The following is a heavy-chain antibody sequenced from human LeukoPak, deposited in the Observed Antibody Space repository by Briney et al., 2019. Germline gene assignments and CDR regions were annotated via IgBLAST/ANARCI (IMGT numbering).Heavy chain of an antibody. V-gene: IGHV4-34*01. J-gene: IGHJ4*02. Sequence: SETLSLTCAVYGASFSVNNWIWIRQPPGKGLEWIGEINHSGTITYKPSLKSRLTISADTSKNQFSLKLSSVTAADTAVYYCARASTGRPVWGQGTLVTVSS. CDR1: GASFSVNN. CDR2: INHSGTI. D-gene: IGHD3-10*01. CDR3: ARASTGRPV.